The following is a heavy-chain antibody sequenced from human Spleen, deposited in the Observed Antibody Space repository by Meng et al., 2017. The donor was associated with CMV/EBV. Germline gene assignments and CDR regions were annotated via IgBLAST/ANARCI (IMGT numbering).Heavy chain of an antibody. CDR2: SNRGSGRK. V-gene: IGHV1-2*02. Sequence: IHWVRQDPGQGLAGLGGSNRGSGRKKYAKKVQGRDRMTKEPSVNPAYIDLGRLPSDDKAVYCCASPHDRHNSGWYVAGGFDFWGQGTLVTVSS. D-gene: IGHD6-19*01. J-gene: IGHJ4*02. CDR3: ASPHDRHNSGWYVAGGFDF.